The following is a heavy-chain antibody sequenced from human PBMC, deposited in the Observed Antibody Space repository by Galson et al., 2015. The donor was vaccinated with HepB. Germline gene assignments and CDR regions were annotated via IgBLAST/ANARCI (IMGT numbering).Heavy chain of an antibody. CDR3: AKGYGLFDS. V-gene: IGHV3-23*01. Sequence: SLRLSCAASEFSFSTYAMTWVRQAPGKGLEWVSGISGDGGSTFYADSVKGRFSISRDNTKNTLSLQMNSLRAEDTALYYCAKGYGLFDSWGQGTLVTVSP. D-gene: IGHD5-18*01. J-gene: IGHJ5*01. CDR2: ISGDGGST. CDR1: EFSFSTYA.